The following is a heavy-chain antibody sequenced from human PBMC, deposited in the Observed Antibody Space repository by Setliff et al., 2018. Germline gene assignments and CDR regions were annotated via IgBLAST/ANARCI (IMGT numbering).Heavy chain of an antibody. D-gene: IGHD3-3*01. CDR1: GYTFTNYA. CDR3: ASPFPHGWSGYYGVGWFDP. CDR2: INTGNANT. Sequence: GASVKVSCKASGYTFTNYAIHWVRQAPGQRPEWMGWINTGNANTKYSQKFQGRVTITADESTSTAYMELSSLRSEDTAVYYCASPFPHGWSGYYGVGWFDPWGQGTLVTVSS. J-gene: IGHJ5*02. V-gene: IGHV1-3*04.